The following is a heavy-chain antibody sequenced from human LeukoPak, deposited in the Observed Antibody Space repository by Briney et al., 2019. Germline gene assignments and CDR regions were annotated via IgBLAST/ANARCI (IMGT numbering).Heavy chain of an antibody. CDR2: INHSGST. CDR3: ARGLAVAGVDY. Sequence: PSETLSLTCAVYGGSFSGYYWSWIRQPPGKGLEWIGVINHSGSTNYNPSLKSRVTISVDASKNQFSLKLSSVTAADTAVYYCARGLAVAGVDYWGQGTLVTVSS. J-gene: IGHJ4*02. D-gene: IGHD6-19*01. V-gene: IGHV4-34*01. CDR1: GGSFSGYY.